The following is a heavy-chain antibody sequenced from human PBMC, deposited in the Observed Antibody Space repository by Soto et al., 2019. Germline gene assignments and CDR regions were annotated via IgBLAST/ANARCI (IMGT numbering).Heavy chain of an antibody. J-gene: IGHJ6*02. CDR2: VHYSWGS. Sequence: QVQLQESGPGLVKPSETLSLSCTVSGGSISSYHWSWIRQTPGKGLEWIGYVHYSWGSNYNPSLKSPIAISLETSKRQFSPELTSVSATDTAVFYCAREGFGALHGLVAVWGQGTTVTVSS. V-gene: IGHV4-59*12. CDR3: AREGFGALHGLVAV. CDR1: GGSISSYH. D-gene: IGHD3-10*01.